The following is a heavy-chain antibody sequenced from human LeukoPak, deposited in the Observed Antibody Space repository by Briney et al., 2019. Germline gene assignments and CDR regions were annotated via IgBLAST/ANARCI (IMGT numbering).Heavy chain of an antibody. CDR2: INWNGGST. D-gene: IGHD3-10*01. CDR1: GFTFYDYD. CDR3: ARDPRHYYGPGSR. Sequence: GGSLRLSCVVAGFTFYDYDMSWVRQAPGKGLEWVSGINWNGGSTDYADSVKGRFTISRDNAKNSLYLQMNSLRAEDTALYYCARDPRHYYGPGSRWGQGTMVTVSS. J-gene: IGHJ3*01. V-gene: IGHV3-20*04.